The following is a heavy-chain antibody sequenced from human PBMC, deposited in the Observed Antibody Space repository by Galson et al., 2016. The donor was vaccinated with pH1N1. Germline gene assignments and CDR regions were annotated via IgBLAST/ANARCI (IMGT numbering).Heavy chain of an antibody. Sequence: CKASGGTISEYAISWVRQAPGQGLEWMGGIIPIFGTPNYAQNFRGRLKITADKSTSTVYLEKKSLTPDDTAVYYCARGRVPIFGVIKYYGMDVWGQGTTVTVSS. CDR3: ARGRVPIFGVIKYYGMDV. D-gene: IGHD3-3*01. J-gene: IGHJ6*02. V-gene: IGHV1-69*06. CDR1: GGTISEYA. CDR2: IIPIFGTP.